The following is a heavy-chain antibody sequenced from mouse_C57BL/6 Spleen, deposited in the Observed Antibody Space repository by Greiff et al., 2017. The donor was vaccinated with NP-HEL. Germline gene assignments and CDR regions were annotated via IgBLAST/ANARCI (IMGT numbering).Heavy chain of an antibody. CDR1: GFTFSDYG. CDR2: ISSGSSTI. CDR3: ARGGSSYEDY. Sequence: DVKLVESGGGLVKPGGSLKLSCAASGFTFSDYGMHWVRQAPEKGLEWVAYISSGSSTIYYADTVKGRFTISRDNAKNTLFLQMTSLRSEDTAMYYCARGGSSYEDYWGQGTTLTVSS. V-gene: IGHV5-17*01. D-gene: IGHD1-1*01. J-gene: IGHJ2*01.